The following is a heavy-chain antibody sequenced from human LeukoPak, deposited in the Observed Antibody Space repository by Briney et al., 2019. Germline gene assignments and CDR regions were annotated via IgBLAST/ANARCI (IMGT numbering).Heavy chain of an antibody. Sequence: GGSLRLSCEASGFTFGSHAMYWVRQAPGKGLEWVAGIFGSGGSPRYADSVKGRFTISRDNSKNTLYLQMNSLRAEDTAVYYCAKSGGSGSYYNSPFDYWGQGTLVTVSS. J-gene: IGHJ4*02. CDR2: IFGSGGSP. D-gene: IGHD3-10*01. CDR1: GFTFGSHA. V-gene: IGHV3-23*01. CDR3: AKSGGSGSYYNSPFDY.